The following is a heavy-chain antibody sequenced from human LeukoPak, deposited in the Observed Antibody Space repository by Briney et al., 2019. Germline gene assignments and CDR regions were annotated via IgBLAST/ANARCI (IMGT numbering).Heavy chain of an antibody. CDR2: MYYSGSS. Sequence: SQTLSLTCTVSGDSISSGGYYWSWIRQHPGKGLEWIASMYYSGSSYYNPSLKSRVTISVDTSKNQFSLRLSSVTAADTAVYYCARHPLKPVASYYFDYWGQGTLVTVSS. V-gene: IGHV4-39*01. CDR1: GDSISSGGYY. J-gene: IGHJ4*02. D-gene: IGHD6-19*01. CDR3: ARHPLKPVASYYFDY.